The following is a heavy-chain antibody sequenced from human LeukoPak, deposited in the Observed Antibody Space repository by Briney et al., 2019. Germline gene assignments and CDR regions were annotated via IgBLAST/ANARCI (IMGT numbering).Heavy chain of an antibody. CDR1: GGSISSSSYY. CDR2: ISYGGST. V-gene: IGHV4-39*01. D-gene: IGHD5-18*01. CDR3: ARRNSFGSFDY. Sequence: SETLSLTCTVSGGSISSSSYYWGWIRQPPGKGLEWIGFISYGGSTYYNWSLKSRVTISVDTSKNQFSLELSSVTAADTALYYCARRNSFGSFDYWGQGTLVTVSS. J-gene: IGHJ4*02.